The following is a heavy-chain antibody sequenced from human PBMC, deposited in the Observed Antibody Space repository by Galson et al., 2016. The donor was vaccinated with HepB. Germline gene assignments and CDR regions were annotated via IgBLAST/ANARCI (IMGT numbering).Heavy chain of an antibody. CDR3: AGDQVVSMAGINYYFYYGMDV. V-gene: IGHV3-30*04. CDR2: ISHEGKNR. CDR1: GFTFSNFA. Sequence: SLRLSCAASGFTFSNFAMHWVRQAPGKGLEWVAVISHEGKNRYYPDSVKGRFTISRDNSRNTLFLQMNSLRIEDTAVYYCAGDQVVSMAGINYYFYYGMDVWGQGTTVTVSS. J-gene: IGHJ6*02. D-gene: IGHD6-19*01.